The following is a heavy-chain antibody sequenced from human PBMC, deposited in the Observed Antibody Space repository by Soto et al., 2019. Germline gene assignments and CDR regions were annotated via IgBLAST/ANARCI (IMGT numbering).Heavy chain of an antibody. Sequence: ASVKVSCKASGYTFTSYGISWVRQAPGQGLEWMGWISAYNGNTNYAQKLQGRVTMTTDTSTSTAYMELRSLRSDDTAVYCCARDTRLRVPSSRGSGSYNYWGQGTLVTVSS. D-gene: IGHD3-10*01. V-gene: IGHV1-18*01. CDR3: ARDTRLRVPSSRGSGSYNY. J-gene: IGHJ4*02. CDR2: ISAYNGNT. CDR1: GYTFTSYG.